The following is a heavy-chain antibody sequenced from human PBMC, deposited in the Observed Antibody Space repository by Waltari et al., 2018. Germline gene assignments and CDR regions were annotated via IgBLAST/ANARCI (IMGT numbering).Heavy chain of an antibody. CDR2: INSDGSST. V-gene: IGHV3-74*01. J-gene: IGHJ4*02. Sequence: EVQLVESGGGLVQPGGSLRLSCAASGFTFSSYWMHWVRQAPGKGLVWVSRINSDGSSTSYADSVKGRFTISRDNAKNTLYLQMNSLRAEDTAVYYCRGEGEMATHLHDYWGQGTLVTVSS. D-gene: IGHD3-10*01. CDR3: RGEGEMATHLHDY. CDR1: GFTFSSYW.